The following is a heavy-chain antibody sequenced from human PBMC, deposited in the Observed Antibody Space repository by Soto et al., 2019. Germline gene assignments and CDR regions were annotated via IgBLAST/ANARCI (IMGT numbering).Heavy chain of an antibody. D-gene: IGHD5-12*01. V-gene: IGHV4-31*03. CDR2: IYYSGST. CDR1: GGSIIRGGYY. Sequence: SETLSLICTVSGGSIIRGGYYWSLIRQHPGKGLEWIGYIYYSGSTYYNPSLKSRVTISVDTSKNQFSLKLSSVTAADTAVYYCASLYSGYDFYYYYYYMDVWGKGTTVTVSS. CDR3: ASLYSGYDFYYYYYYMDV. J-gene: IGHJ6*03.